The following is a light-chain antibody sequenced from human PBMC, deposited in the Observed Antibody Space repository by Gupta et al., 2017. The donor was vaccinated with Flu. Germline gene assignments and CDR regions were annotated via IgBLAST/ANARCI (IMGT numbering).Light chain of an antibody. V-gene: IGLV1-40*01. CDR3: QSYDSSLSGVV. CDR2: GNS. CDR1: SSNIGAGYD. Sequence: QSVLTQPPSVPGLPGPRLTIPCTGSSSNIGAGYDVHWYQQLPGTAPKLLIYGNSNRPSGVPDRFSGSKSGTSASLAITGLQAEDEADYYCQSYDSSLSGVVFGGGTKLTVL. J-gene: IGLJ2*01.